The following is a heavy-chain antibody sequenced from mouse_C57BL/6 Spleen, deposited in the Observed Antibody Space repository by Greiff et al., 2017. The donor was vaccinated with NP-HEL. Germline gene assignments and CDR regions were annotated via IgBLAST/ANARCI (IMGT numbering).Heavy chain of an antibody. CDR3: ARRGDYDAGDY. D-gene: IGHD2-4*01. V-gene: IGHV1-42*01. J-gene: IGHJ2*01. Sequence: VQLKESGPELVKPGASVKISCKASGYSFTGYYMNWVKQSPEKSLEWIGEINPSTGGTTYNQKFKAKATLTVDKSSSTAYMQLKSLTSEDSAVYYCARRGDYDAGDYWGQGTTLTVSS. CDR2: INPSTGGT. CDR1: GYSFTGYY.